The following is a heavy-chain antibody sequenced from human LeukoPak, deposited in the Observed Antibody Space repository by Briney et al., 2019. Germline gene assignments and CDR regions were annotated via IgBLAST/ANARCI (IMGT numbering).Heavy chain of an antibody. D-gene: IGHD3-22*01. J-gene: IGHJ4*02. CDR1: GGSFSGYY. CDR3: ARDRDSSGLFDY. Sequence: SETLSLTCAVYGGSFSGYYWSWIRQPPGKGLEWVGEINHSGSTNYNPSLKSRVTISVDTSKNQFSLKLSSVTAADTAVYYCARDRDSSGLFDYWGQGALVTVSS. V-gene: IGHV4-34*01. CDR2: INHSGST.